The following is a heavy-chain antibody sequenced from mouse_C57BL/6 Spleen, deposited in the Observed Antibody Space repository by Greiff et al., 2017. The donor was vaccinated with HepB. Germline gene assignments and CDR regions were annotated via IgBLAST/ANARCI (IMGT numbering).Heavy chain of an antibody. J-gene: IGHJ1*03. D-gene: IGHD2-1*01. V-gene: IGHV5-4*03. CDR3: ASPYGNFNWYFDV. CDR2: ISDGGSYT. CDR1: GFTFSSYA. Sequence: EVKLEESGGGLVKPGGSLKLSCAASGFTFSSYAMSWVRQTPEKRLEWVATISDGGSYTYYPDNVKGRFTISRDNAKNNLYLQMSHLKSEDTAMYYCASPYGNFNWYFDVWGTGTTVTVSS.